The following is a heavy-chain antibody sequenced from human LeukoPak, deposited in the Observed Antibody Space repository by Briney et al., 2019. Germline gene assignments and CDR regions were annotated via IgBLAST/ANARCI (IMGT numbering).Heavy chain of an antibody. CDR3: ARKDYGDFYFDY. D-gene: IGHD4-17*01. CDR2: IYYSGST. V-gene: IGHV4-39*01. Sequence: SETLPLTCSVSGGSIRSSSYYWDWIRQPPGKGPEWIGSIYYSGSTYYNPSLKSRVTISVDTSKNQFSLKLSSVTAADTAVYYCARKDYGDFYFDYWGQGTLVTVSS. CDR1: GGSIRSSSYY. J-gene: IGHJ4*02.